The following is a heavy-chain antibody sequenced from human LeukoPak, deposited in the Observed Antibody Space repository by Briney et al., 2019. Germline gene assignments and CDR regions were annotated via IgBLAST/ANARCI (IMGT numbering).Heavy chain of an antibody. J-gene: IGHJ2*01. CDR2: INPNSGGT. V-gene: IGHV1-2*02. D-gene: IGHD6-19*01. Sequence: ASVKVSCKASGYTFTGYYMHWVRQAPGQGLEWMGWINPNSGGTNYAQKFQGRVTMTRDTSISTAYMELSRLRSDDTAIYYCAKEGHLRKSFGSVLAVAVRPRYFDLWGRGTLVTVSS. CDR1: GYTFTGYY. CDR3: AKEGHLRKSFGSVLAVAVRPRYFDL.